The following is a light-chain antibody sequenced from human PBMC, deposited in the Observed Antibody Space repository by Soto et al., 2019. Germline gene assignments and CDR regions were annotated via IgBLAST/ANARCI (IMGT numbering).Light chain of an antibody. CDR1: QNINRW. CDR3: QQYSRHWT. CDR2: DAS. Sequence: DIHMTQSPSTLSASVGDRVTITCRASQNINRWLAWYQRKPGKAPMLLIYDASSLQSGAPSRFSGSGSGTEFTLTISSLQPDDFATYYCQQYSRHWTFGQGTKVDIK. V-gene: IGKV1-5*01. J-gene: IGKJ1*01.